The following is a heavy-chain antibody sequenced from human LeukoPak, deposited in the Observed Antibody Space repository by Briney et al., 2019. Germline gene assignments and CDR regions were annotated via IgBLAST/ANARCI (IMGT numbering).Heavy chain of an antibody. J-gene: IGHJ4*02. CDR1: GYSFTTIW. CDR2: IYPADSDT. Sequence: PGESLKISCRASGYSFTTIWIAWVRQKPGKGLEWMGIIYPADSDTIYSPSFQGQVTFSADRALRTVYLHWSSLRASDTAMYFCARYVPGELSLWGQGTLVTVSS. CDR3: ARYVPGELSL. V-gene: IGHV5-51*01. D-gene: IGHD7-27*01.